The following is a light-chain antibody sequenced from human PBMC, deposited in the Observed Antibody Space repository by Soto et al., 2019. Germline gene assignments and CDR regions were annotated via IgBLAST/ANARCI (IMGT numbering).Light chain of an antibody. J-gene: IGKJ4*01. V-gene: IGKV3-15*01. CDR1: KSISSN. Sequence: EIVMTQSPATLSVSPGERATLSCRASKSISSNLAWYQQKPGQAPRLLIFGASTRATGIPARFGGSGSGTEFTLTISSLQSEDSAVYYCQQYNNWPPLTFGGGTKVEIK. CDR3: QQYNNWPPLT. CDR2: GAS.